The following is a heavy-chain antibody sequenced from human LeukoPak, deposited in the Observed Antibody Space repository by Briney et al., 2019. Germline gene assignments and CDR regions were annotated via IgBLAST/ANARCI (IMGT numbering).Heavy chain of an antibody. V-gene: IGHV1-18*01. Sequence: ASVKVSCKASGYTFTRYGVAWVRQAPGQGLEWMGWISGYNGNPNYAQKFQGRDAMTTDTSTNTAYMEVTGLRSDDTATYYCARDSSSSWYGFLDSWGQGTLVTVSS. D-gene: IGHD6-13*01. CDR2: ISGYNGNP. CDR3: ARDSSSSWYGFLDS. J-gene: IGHJ4*02. CDR1: GYTFTRYG.